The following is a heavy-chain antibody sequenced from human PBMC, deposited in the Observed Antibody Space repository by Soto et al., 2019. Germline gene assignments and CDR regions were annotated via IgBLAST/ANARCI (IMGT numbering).Heavy chain of an antibody. J-gene: IGHJ4*02. D-gene: IGHD6-13*01. CDR2: INSVGST. Sequence: EVQLVESGGGLVQPGGSLRLSCAASGFTISSNYMNGVRQAPGKGLEWVSLINSVGSTYYADSVKGRFTISRDNSKNTVYLQMNSLRAEDTAVYYCARGAGSTIAARNFDYWGQGTLVTVSS. CDR3: ARGAGSTIAARNFDY. CDR1: GFTISSNY. V-gene: IGHV3-66*01.